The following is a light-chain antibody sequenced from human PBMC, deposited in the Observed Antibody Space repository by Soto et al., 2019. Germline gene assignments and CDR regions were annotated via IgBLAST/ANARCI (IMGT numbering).Light chain of an antibody. CDR2: GAS. J-gene: IGKJ5*01. V-gene: IGKV3-20*01. CDR1: QSVSSSS. CDR3: QQYGSSPPIT. Sequence: EIVLTQSPGTLSLSPGERATLSCSASQSVSSSSLAWYQQKPGQAPRLLIYGASSRATGIPDRFSGSGSGTDFTLTISRLEPEDFAVYYCQQYGSSPPITFGQGTRLEIK.